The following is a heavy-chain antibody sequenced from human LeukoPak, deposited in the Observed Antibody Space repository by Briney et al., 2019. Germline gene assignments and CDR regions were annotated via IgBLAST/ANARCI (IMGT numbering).Heavy chain of an antibody. CDR1: GGSISSYY. D-gene: IGHD5-12*01. CDR2: IYYSGST. J-gene: IGHJ6*03. Sequence: YPSETLSLTCTVSGGSISSYYWSWIRQPPGKGLEWIGYIYYSGSTNYNPSLKSRVTISVDTSKNQFSLKLSSVTAADTAVYYCARGGSYYYMDVWGKGTTVTVSS. V-gene: IGHV4-59*01. CDR3: ARGGSYYYMDV.